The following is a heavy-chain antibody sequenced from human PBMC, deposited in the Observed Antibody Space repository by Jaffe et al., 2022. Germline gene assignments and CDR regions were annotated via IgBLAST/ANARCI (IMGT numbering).Heavy chain of an antibody. CDR3: ARDPSLSGMHNAFDI. CDR2: TYYRSKWYN. CDR1: GDIISSNTVI. J-gene: IGHJ3*02. Sequence: QVLLQQSGPGLVKPSQTLSLTCAISGDIISSNTVIWTWIRQSPARGLEWLGRTYYRSKWYNDYAVSVKSRIIISPDTSKNQFSLQLNSVTPEDTAVYYCARDPSLSGMHNAFDIWGQGTVVTVSS. D-gene: IGHD3-10*01. V-gene: IGHV6-1*01.